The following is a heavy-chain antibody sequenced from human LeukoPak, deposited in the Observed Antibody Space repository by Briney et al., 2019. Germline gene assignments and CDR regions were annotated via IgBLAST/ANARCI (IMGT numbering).Heavy chain of an antibody. Sequence: GGSLRLSCAASGFTFDDYAMHWVRQAPGKGLEWVSGISWNSGSIGYADSVKGRFTISRDNAKNSLYLQMNSLRAEDTALYYRAKGRYDSSGYIDYWGQGTLVTVSS. CDR2: ISWNSGSI. J-gene: IGHJ4*02. CDR3: AKGRYDSSGYIDY. V-gene: IGHV3-9*01. CDR1: GFTFDDYA. D-gene: IGHD3-22*01.